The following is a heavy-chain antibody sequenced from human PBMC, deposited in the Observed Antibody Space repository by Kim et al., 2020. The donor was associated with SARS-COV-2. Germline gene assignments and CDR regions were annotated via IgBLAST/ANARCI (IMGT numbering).Heavy chain of an antibody. J-gene: IGHJ3*02. CDR1: GCTFTSYA. V-gene: IGHV1-69*06. CDR3: ARASLIVVATQRAFDI. D-gene: IGHD1-26*01. Sequence: SVKVSCKASGCTFTSYAINWVRQATGQGLEWMGGINPIFGTANYAQKFQGRVTITADTSTSTAYMELSSLRSEDTAVYYCARASLIVVATQRAFDIWGQ. CDR2: INPIFGTA.